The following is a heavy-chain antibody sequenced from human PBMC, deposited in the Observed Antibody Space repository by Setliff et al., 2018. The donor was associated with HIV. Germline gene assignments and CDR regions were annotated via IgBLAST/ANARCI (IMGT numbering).Heavy chain of an antibody. CDR3: ARDGVAEDVGWFDP. CDR1: NVSINSYY. Sequence: SETLSLTCTVSNVSINSYYWSWIRQPAGRALEWIGRISSSGSTNYNPSLKSRVKMSVDTSKNQFSLKLSSVTAADTAVYYCARDGVAEDVGWFDPWGQGTLVTVSS. CDR2: ISSSGST. D-gene: IGHD2-15*01. V-gene: IGHV4-4*07. J-gene: IGHJ5*02.